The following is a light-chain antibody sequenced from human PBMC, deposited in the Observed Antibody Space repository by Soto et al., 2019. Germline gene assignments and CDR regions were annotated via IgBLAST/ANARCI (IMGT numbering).Light chain of an antibody. CDR3: QEYVVLPMYT. CDR1: QSVRDSR. Sequence: EIVLTQSPGTLSLSPGERATLSCRASQSVRDSRLAWYQQKPGQGPRLLIYGASSRVTGIPDRFSGSGSGTDFTLTINRLEPEDFAVYYFQEYVVLPMYTFVQGTKLEVK. J-gene: IGKJ2*01. V-gene: IGKV3-20*01. CDR2: GAS.